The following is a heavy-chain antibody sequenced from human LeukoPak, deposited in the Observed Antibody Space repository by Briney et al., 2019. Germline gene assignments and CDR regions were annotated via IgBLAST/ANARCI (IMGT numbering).Heavy chain of an antibody. CDR3: AKDASQLLYFDY. CDR2: ISGSGDST. D-gene: IGHD2-2*01. V-gene: IGHV3-23*01. CDR1: GFTFSSYA. J-gene: IGHJ4*02. Sequence: GGSLRLSCAASGFTFSSYAMTWVRQAPGKGLEWVSAISGSGDSTYYADSVKGRFTISRDNSKNTLYLQMNSLRAEDTAVYYCAKDASQLLYFDYWGQGTLVTVSS.